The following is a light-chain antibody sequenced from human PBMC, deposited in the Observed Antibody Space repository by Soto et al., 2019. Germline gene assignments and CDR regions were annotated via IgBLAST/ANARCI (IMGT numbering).Light chain of an antibody. V-gene: IGLV1-44*01. Sequence: QSVLTQPPSASGTPGQRVTISCSGSSSNIGGNTVNWYQHLPGTAPKLLIYSNVQRPSGVPDRFSGSKSGTSASLAISGLQSEDEADYYCAACDDSLNGVVFGGGTKVTVL. CDR1: SSNIGGNT. J-gene: IGLJ2*01. CDR3: AACDDSLNGVV. CDR2: SNV.